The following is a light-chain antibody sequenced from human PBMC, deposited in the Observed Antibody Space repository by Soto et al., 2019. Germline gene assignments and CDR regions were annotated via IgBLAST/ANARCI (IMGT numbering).Light chain of an antibody. Sequence: EIVLTQSPGTLSLSPGERATLSCRASERVSSSHIAWYQQKPGQSPRLLIYGPSNRATGIPDRFSGSGSGTDFALSISRLEPEALAMYYCHQCGDSPHTFGHGNKVEFK. J-gene: IGKJ1*01. CDR3: HQCGDSPHT. CDR1: ERVSSSH. V-gene: IGKV3-20*01. CDR2: GPS.